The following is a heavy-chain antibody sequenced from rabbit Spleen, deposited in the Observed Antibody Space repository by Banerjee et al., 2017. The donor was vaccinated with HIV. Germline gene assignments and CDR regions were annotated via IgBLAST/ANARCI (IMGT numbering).Heavy chain of an antibody. V-gene: IGHV1S47*01. Sequence: QEQLVESGGGLVQPGGSLKLSCKASGFDLSNYGVTWVRQAPGKGLEWIGYIDPIFGRTYYATWVNGRFTISSHNAQNTLYLQLHSLTAADTATYFCVRGASGSGYYSLWGQGTLVTVS. CDR3: VRGASGSGYYSL. CDR2: IDPIFGRT. J-gene: IGHJ4*01. D-gene: IGHD1-1*01. CDR1: GFDLSNYG.